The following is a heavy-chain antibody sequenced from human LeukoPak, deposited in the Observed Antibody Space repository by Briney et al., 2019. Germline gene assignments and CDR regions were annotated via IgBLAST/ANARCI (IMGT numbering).Heavy chain of an antibody. CDR3: ARASSAGGPST. V-gene: IGHV4-61*02. D-gene: IGHD3-10*01. CDR1: GGSISSGHYF. J-gene: IGHJ5*02. CDR2: IYTSGST. Sequence: PSQTLSLTCTVSGGSISSGHYFWTWIRQPAGKGLEWIGRIYTSGSTNYNPSLKSRVTISLDTSKNQFSLNLNSVTAADTAMYYCARASSAGGPSTWGQGTLVTVSS.